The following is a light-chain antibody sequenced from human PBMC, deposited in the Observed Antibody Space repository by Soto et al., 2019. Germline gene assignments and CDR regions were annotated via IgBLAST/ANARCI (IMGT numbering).Light chain of an antibody. J-gene: IGLJ2*01. CDR2: GNT. V-gene: IGLV1-40*01. CDR3: LSFDSSLSVV. CDR1: SSNIGAGYD. Sequence: QAVVTQPPSVSGAPGQRVTISGTGNSSNIGAGYDVHWYQQLPGRAPKLLIYGNTNRPSGVPDRFSGSKSGTSASLAITGLQAEDAADYYCLSFDSSLSVVFGGGTKLTVL.